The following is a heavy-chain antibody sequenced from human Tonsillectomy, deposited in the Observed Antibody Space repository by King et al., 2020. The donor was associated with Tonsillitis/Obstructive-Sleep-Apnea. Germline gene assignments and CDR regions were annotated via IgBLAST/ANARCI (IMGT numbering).Heavy chain of an antibody. CDR1: GFTFIRYA. J-gene: IGHJ5*02. V-gene: IGHV3-30*18. CDR2: ISFDGSNK. D-gene: IGHD4-11*01. Sequence: VQLVESGGGVVQPGRSLRLSCAASGFTFIRYAMHWVRQAPGKGLEWVAVISFDGSNKYYADSVKGRFTISRDNSKNTQYLQMNSLRGEDTAVYYCAKELEEGGQGLTTDWFDPWGQGTLVTVSS. CDR3: AKELEEGGQGLTTDWFDP.